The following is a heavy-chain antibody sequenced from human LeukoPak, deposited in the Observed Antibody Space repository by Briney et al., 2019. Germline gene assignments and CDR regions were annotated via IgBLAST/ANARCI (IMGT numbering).Heavy chain of an antibody. CDR2: IIPIFGTA. J-gene: IGHJ1*01. CDR1: GYTFTDYH. Sequence: GASVKVSCKASGYTFTDYHLHWVRQAPGQGLEWMGGIIPIFGTANYAQKFQGRVTITTDESTGTAYMELSSLRSEDTAVYYCARDSMVYCGGDCPFQHWGQGTLVTVSS. CDR3: ARDSMVYCGGDCPFQH. D-gene: IGHD2-21*01. V-gene: IGHV1-69*05.